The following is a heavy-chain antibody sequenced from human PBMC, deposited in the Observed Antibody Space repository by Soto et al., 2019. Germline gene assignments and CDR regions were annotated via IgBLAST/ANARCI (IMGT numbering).Heavy chain of an antibody. CDR2: FDPEDGET. CDR3: ATTSHFGVVIIPVDYYYYMDV. Sequence: EASVKVSCKVSGYTLTELSMHWVRQAPGKGLEWMGGFDPEDGETIYAQKFQGRVTMTEDTSTDTAYMELSSLRSEDTAVYYCATTSHFGVVIIPVDYYYYMDVWGKGTTVTVSS. D-gene: IGHD3-3*01. J-gene: IGHJ6*03. CDR1: GYTLTELS. V-gene: IGHV1-24*01.